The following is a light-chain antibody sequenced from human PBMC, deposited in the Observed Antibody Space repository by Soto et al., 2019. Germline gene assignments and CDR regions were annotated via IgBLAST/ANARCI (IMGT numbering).Light chain of an antibody. CDR3: QQYGSSPIT. CDR2: GAS. V-gene: IGKV3-20*01. J-gene: IGKJ5*01. Sequence: EIVLTQSPGTLSLSPGEIATLSFSASQSVSSSYLAWYQQRPGQAPRLLIYGASSRATGIPDRFSGSGSGTDFTLTISRLEPEDFAVYYCQQYGSSPITFGQGTRLEIK. CDR1: QSVSSSY.